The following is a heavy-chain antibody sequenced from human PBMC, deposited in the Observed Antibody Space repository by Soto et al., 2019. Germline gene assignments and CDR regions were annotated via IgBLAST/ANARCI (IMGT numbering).Heavy chain of an antibody. D-gene: IGHD3-22*01. V-gene: IGHV4-39*01. Sequence: SETLSLTCTVSGGSISSSSYYWGWIRQPPGKGLEWIGSIYYSGSTYYNPSLKSRVTISVDTSKNQFSLKLSSVTAADTAVYYCACTTNYYDRSGYIYYWGQGTLVTVSS. CDR2: IYYSGST. J-gene: IGHJ4*02. CDR1: GGSISSSSYY. CDR3: ACTTNYYDRSGYIYY.